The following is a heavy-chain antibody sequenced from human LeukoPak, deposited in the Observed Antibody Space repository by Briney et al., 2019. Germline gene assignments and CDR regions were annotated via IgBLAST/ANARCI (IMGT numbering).Heavy chain of an antibody. V-gene: IGHV3-48*01. Sequence: GGSLRLSCAASGFTVSSNYMSWVRQAPGKGLEWVSHISSSSSTIYYADSVKGRFTISRDNAKNSLYLQMNSLRAEDTAMYYCARDSPSVYYRLGAFDIWGQGTMVTVSS. CDR3: ARDSPSVYYRLGAFDI. CDR1: GFTVSSNY. CDR2: ISSSSSTI. D-gene: IGHD3-10*01. J-gene: IGHJ3*02.